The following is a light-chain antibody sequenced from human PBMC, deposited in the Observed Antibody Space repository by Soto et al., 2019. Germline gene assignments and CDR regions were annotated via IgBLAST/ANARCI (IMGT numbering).Light chain of an antibody. V-gene: IGKV2-28*01. J-gene: IGKJ1*01. CDR3: MKALQTPRT. CDR1: QSLLHSNGYNY. Sequence: DIVMTQSPLSLPVTPGEPASISCRSSQSLLHSNGYNYLDWYLQKPGQSPQLLIYLGSNRASGVPDRFSGSGSGTDFTLKIRRVEAEDVGVYYCMKALQTPRTFGQGTKVEIK. CDR2: LGS.